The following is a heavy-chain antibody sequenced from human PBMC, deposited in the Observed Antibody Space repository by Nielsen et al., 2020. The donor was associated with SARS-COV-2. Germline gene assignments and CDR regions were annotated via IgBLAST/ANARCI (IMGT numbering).Heavy chain of an antibody. CDR1: GFTFSSYA. CDR3: AKDRGSLIVGATIGYFDS. V-gene: IGHV3-23*01. D-gene: IGHD1-26*01. J-gene: IGHJ4*02. Sequence: GGSLRLSCAASGFTFSSYAMTWVRQAPGKGLEWVSTIGGSGGDTFYADSVKGRFTISRDNSKNTLYLHMNSLRAEDTAVYYCAKDRGSLIVGATIGYFDSWGQGTLVTVSS. CDR2: IGGSGGDT.